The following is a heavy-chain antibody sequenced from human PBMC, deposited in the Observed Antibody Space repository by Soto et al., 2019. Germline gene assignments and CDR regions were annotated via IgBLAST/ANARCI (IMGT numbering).Heavy chain of an antibody. CDR1: GFSFSNYG. J-gene: IGHJ4*02. V-gene: IGHV3-33*01. CDR2: IWHDGSNK. CDR3: ARDGDANTGFGKDY. Sequence: ESGGGVVQPGRSLKLSCAASGFSFSNYGMHWVRQAPGKGLEWVALIWHDGSNKYYAESVEGRFTISRDNSKDMVYLQMNSLRAEDTAMYYCARDGDANTGFGKDYWGQGTLVTVSS. D-gene: IGHD3-16*01.